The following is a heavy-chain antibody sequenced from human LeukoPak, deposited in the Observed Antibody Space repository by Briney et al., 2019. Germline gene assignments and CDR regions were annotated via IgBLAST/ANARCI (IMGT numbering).Heavy chain of an antibody. Sequence: GGSLRLSCAASGFTFSSYGMHWVRQASGKGLEWVAVILYDGDNKYYADSVKGRFTISRDNSKNTLHLQMNSTRVEDTAVYYCARARMVGATTYYFEYWGQGTLVTVSS. V-gene: IGHV3-33*01. J-gene: IGHJ4*02. CDR2: ILYDGDNK. D-gene: IGHD1-26*01. CDR3: ARARMVGATTYYFEY. CDR1: GFTFSSYG.